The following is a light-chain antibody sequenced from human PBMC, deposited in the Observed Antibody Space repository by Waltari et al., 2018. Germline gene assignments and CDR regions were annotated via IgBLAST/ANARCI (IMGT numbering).Light chain of an antibody. Sequence: QSVLTQPPSASGAPGQRVTISCSASSSTVGGNPVSWYQQLPGTAPKLLIRNNNPRPSGFPKRFSGSKSGTSASLSISGLQSEDEAYYYCASWDDTLNGPVFGGGTKLTVL. J-gene: IGLJ3*02. CDR2: NNN. CDR3: ASWDDTLNGPV. V-gene: IGLV1-44*01. CDR1: SSTVGGNP.